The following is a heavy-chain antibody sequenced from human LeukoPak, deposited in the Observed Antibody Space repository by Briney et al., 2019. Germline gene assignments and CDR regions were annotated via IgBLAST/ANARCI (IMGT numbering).Heavy chain of an antibody. V-gene: IGHV1-69*13. CDR1: GGTFSSYA. Sequence: SVKASCKASGGTFSSYAISWVRQAPGQGLEWMGGIIPIFGTANYAQKFQGRVTITADESTSTAYMELSSLRSEDTAVYYCARYAYYYDSSGYLGYWGQGTLVTVSS. CDR3: ARYAYYYDSSGYLGY. CDR2: IIPIFGTA. D-gene: IGHD3-22*01. J-gene: IGHJ4*02.